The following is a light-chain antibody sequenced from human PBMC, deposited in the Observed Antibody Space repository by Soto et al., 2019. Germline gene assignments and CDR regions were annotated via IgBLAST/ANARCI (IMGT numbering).Light chain of an antibody. J-gene: IGKJ1*01. V-gene: IGKV1-17*01. CDR2: AAS. CDR3: QQHHSSPLA. CDR1: QGIRND. Sequence: DIQMTQSPSSLSASVGDRVTITCRASQGIRNDLGWYQQKPGKAPKRLIYAASSLQSGVPSRFSSSGSRTVFTLTISSPHPEDVSTYYCQQHHSSPLAFGQGTKVEIQ.